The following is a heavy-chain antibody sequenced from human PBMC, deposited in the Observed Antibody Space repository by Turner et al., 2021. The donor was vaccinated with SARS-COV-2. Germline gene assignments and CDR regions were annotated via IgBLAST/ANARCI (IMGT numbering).Heavy chain of an antibody. Sequence: QVRLVQSGAAVKRPGASVKVSCKASGYTFTSSDINWVRQASGQGLEWMGWINPDSGNTGYAPRFQDRVTMTRNTSIGTAYMELISLRSEDTAVYYCARAAQLTVWLDPWGQGTLVTVSS. CDR3: ARAAQLTVWLDP. CDR1: GYTFTSSD. V-gene: IGHV1-8*01. CDR2: INPDSGNT. J-gene: IGHJ5*02. D-gene: IGHD3-9*01.